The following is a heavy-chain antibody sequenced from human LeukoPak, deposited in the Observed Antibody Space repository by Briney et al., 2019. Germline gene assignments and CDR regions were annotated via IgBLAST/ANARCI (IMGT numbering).Heavy chain of an antibody. J-gene: IGHJ4*02. CDR2: IYSGGST. CDR1: GFTVSSKY. D-gene: IGHD1-1*01. V-gene: IGHV3-53*01. Sequence: GESLRLSCAASGFTVSSKYMSWIRQTPGQRLEWLSVIYSGGSTYYADSVRGRFTISRDNSKTTLYLQMNSLRAEDTAVYYCARHTNDYLLNTFDSWGQGTLVTVSS. CDR3: ARHTNDYLLNTFDS.